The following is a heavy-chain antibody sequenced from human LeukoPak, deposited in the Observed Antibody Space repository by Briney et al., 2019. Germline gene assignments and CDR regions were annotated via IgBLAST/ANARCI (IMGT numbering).Heavy chain of an antibody. D-gene: IGHD2-2*01. Sequence: SETLSLTCTVSGGSISSSSYYWGWIRQPPGKGLEWLGSIYYSGSTYYNPSLKSRVTISVDTSKNQFSLKLSSFTAADTAVDYCARVPVGCNSTRCYPLFDPWGQGTLVTVSS. CDR2: IYYSGST. CDR3: ARVPVGCNSTRCYPLFDP. V-gene: IGHV4-39*01. J-gene: IGHJ5*02. CDR1: GGSISSSSYY.